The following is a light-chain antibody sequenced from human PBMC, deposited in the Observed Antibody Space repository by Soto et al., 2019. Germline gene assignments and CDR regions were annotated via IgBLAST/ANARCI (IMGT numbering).Light chain of an antibody. CDR1: QTSSSW. CDR3: QQLNSYST. J-gene: IGKJ1*01. Sequence: DIQMTQSPSTLSRSVGDRVTITCRASQTSSSWLAWYQQKPGKAPKLLIYKASTLKSGVPSRFSGSGSGTEFTLTISSLQPDDFATYYCQQLNSYSTFGQGTKVDI. CDR2: KAS. V-gene: IGKV1-5*03.